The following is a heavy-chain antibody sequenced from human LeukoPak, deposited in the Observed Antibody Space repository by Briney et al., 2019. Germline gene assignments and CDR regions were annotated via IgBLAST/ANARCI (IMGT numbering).Heavy chain of an antibody. Sequence: SQTLSLTCTVSGGSISSGDYYWGWIRQPPGKGLEWIGYIYYSGSTYYNPSLKSRVTISVDTSKNQFSLKLSSVTAADTAVYYCARGLGRLPHDYWGQGTLVTVSS. CDR3: ARGLGRLPHDY. D-gene: IGHD1-26*01. V-gene: IGHV4-30-4*01. CDR2: IYYSGST. J-gene: IGHJ4*02. CDR1: GGSISSGDYY.